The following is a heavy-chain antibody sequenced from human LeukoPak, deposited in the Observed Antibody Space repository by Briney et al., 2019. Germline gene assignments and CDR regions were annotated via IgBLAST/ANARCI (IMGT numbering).Heavy chain of an antibody. V-gene: IGHV4-39*01. CDR3: ARRPLIAAAGAFDY. J-gene: IGHJ4*02. CDR2: IYYSGST. Sequence: SETLSLTCTVSGGSISSSTYYWGWIRQPPGKGLEWIGSIYYSGSTYYNPSLKGRVTISVDTSKNQFSLKLSSVTAADTAVYYCARRPLIAAAGAFDYWGQGTLVTVSS. CDR1: GGSISSSTYY. D-gene: IGHD6-13*01.